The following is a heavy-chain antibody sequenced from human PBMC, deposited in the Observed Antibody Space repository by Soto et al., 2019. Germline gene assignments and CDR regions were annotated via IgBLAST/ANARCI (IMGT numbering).Heavy chain of an antibody. D-gene: IGHD6-13*01. V-gene: IGHV1-2*04. Sequence: ASVKLSCKASGYTYTGNYMHWVRQAPGQGLEWMGWINPNSGGTNYAQKFQGWVTMTRDTSISTAYMELSRLRSDDTAVYYCARDVVAAAGTGYYFDYWGQGTLVTVSS. CDR3: ARDVVAAAGTGYYFDY. CDR1: GYTYTGNY. J-gene: IGHJ4*02. CDR2: INPNSGGT.